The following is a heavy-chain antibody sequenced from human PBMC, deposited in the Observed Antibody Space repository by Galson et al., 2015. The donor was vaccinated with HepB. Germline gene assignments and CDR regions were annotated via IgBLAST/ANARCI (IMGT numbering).Heavy chain of an antibody. CDR3: ARDIAVAGTNY. CDR2: MNPNSGNT. D-gene: IGHD6-19*01. Sequence: SVTVSCKASGSTFTSYDINWVRQATGQGLEWMGWMNPNSGNTGYAQKFQGRVTMTRNTSISTAYMELSSLRSEDTAVYYCARDIAVAGTNYWGQGTLVTVSS. J-gene: IGHJ4*02. CDR1: GSTFTSYD. V-gene: IGHV1-8*01.